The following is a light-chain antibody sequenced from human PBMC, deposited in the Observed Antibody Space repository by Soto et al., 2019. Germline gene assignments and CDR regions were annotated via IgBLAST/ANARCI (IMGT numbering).Light chain of an antibody. CDR3: QQYNSYPWT. V-gene: IGKV1-5*03. CDR2: KAS. J-gene: IGKJ1*01. Sequence: DIPMTQSPSTLSASVGDRVTITCRASQSISSWLAWYQQKPGKAPKLLIYKASSLESGVASRFSGSGSGTEFTLTISSLQPDDFATYYCQQYNSYPWTLGQGTKVEIK. CDR1: QSISSW.